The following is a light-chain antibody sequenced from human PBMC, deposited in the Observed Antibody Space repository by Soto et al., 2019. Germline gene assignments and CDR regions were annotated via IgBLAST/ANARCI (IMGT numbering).Light chain of an antibody. J-gene: IGKJ2*01. Sequence: DIQMTQSPSSLSASVGDRVTITCRASQSISSYLNWYQQKPGKAPKLLIYAASSLQSGVPSRFSGSGSGTDFTITISSLQSEDFATYCCQQSYRTPYTFGQGTKLEIK. CDR3: QQSYRTPYT. V-gene: IGKV1-39*01. CDR1: QSISSY. CDR2: AAS.